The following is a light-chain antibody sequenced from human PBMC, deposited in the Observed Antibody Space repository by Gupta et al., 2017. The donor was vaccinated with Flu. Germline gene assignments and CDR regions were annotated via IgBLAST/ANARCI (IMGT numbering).Light chain of an antibody. J-gene: IGKJ2*04. CDR2: AAS. CDR1: QSISSY. Sequence: VGDRVTITCRASQSISSYLNWYQQKPGKAPKLLIYAASSLQSGVPSRFSGSGSGTGFTLTISSLQPEDFATYYCQQSYSTPRSFGQGTKLEIK. V-gene: IGKV1-39*01. CDR3: QQSYSTPRS.